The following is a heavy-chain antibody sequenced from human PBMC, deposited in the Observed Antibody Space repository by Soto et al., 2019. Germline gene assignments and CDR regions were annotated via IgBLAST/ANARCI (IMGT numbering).Heavy chain of an antibody. CDR1: GGSLSDNH. Sequence: PSETLSLTCAVYGGSLSDNHLSWIRRSPGKGLEWIGEISHSGFTNYNPSLKSRVSISIDTSKNQFSLKLTFVTAADTAVYFCAKGGRLRSPFGFWGQGTLVTVSS. CDR2: ISHSGFT. V-gene: IGHV4-34*01. J-gene: IGHJ4*02. D-gene: IGHD4-17*01. CDR3: AKGGRLRSPFGF.